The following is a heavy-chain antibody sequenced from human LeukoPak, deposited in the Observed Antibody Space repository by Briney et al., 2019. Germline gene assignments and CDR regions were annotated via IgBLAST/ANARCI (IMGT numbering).Heavy chain of an antibody. CDR3: ARVGGSSWPLDY. D-gene: IGHD6-13*01. Sequence: GGSLRLSCTVSGFTVSSNPMSWVRQAPGKGLEWVANIKQDGSEKYYVDSVKGRFTISRDNTKNSLYLQMNSLRAEDTAVYYCARVGGSSWPLDYWGQGTLVTVSS. J-gene: IGHJ4*02. V-gene: IGHV3-7*01. CDR2: IKQDGSEK. CDR1: GFTVSSNP.